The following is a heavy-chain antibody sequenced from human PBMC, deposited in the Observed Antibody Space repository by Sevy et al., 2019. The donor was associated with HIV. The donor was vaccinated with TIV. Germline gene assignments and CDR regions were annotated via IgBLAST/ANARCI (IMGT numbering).Heavy chain of an antibody. J-gene: IGHJ4*02. CDR3: ARALSPYSFDPSTYFDY. Sequence: SETLSLTCTVSGASISSHYWSWIRQPPGKGLEWIGYIYYSGSTNYNPSLKSRVTMSVDTSKNQFSLKLRSVTAADTAMYYCARALSPYSFDPSTYFDYRGQGTLVTVSS. CDR2: IYYSGST. D-gene: IGHD2-2*01. CDR1: GASISSHY. V-gene: IGHV4-59*11.